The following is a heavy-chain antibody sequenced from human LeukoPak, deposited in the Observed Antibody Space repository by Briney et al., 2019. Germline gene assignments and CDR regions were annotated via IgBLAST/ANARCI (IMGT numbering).Heavy chain of an antibody. Sequence: TSETLSLTCTVSGYSISSGYYWGWIRQPPGKGLEWIGSIHQSGSSYYNSSLKSRVTISVDTSKNHLSLKLSSVTAADTAVYYCARFHLIAAARLVSPVLDAFDIWGQGTMVTVSS. CDR3: ARFHLIAAARLVSPVLDAFDI. D-gene: IGHD6-25*01. CDR1: GYSISSGYY. V-gene: IGHV4-38-2*02. J-gene: IGHJ3*02. CDR2: IHQSGSS.